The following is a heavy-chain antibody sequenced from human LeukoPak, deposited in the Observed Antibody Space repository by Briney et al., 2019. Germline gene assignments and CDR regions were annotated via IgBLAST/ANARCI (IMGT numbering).Heavy chain of an antibody. D-gene: IGHD2-2*01. Sequence: GRSLRLSCAASGFTFDDYAMHWVRQAPGKGLEWVSGISWNSGSIGYADSVKGRFTISRDNAKNSLYLQMNSLRAEDTAVYYCARSRQLPTRIDYWGQGTLVTVSS. CDR3: ARSRQLPTRIDY. CDR1: GFTFDDYA. V-gene: IGHV3-9*01. CDR2: ISWNSGSI. J-gene: IGHJ4*02.